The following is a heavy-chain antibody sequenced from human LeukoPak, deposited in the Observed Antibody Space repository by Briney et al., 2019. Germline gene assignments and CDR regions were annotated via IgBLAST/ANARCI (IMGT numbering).Heavy chain of an antibody. CDR1: GYTFTSYC. CDR2: ISAYNGNT. CDR3: AREVWVGELSERTLNY. D-gene: IGHD3-10*01. V-gene: IGHV1-18*01. J-gene: IGHJ4*02. Sequence: GASVKVSCKVSGYTFTSYCISWVRQAPGQGLEWMGWISAYNGNTNYAQKLQGRVTMTTDTSTSTAYMELRSLRSDDTAVYYCAREVWVGELSERTLNYWGQGTLVTVSS.